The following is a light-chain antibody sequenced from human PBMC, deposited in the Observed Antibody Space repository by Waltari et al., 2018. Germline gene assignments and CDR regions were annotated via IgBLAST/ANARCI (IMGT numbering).Light chain of an antibody. CDR1: QSASKN. Sequence: EAMMTQSPATLSVSPGDRAPPSCRASQSASKNVAWFQPKPGQAPSLLIYDASTRATGVPARFSGSGSGTEFTLTISSLQTEDFAVYYCQQYNNWPLYTFGQGTKLEIK. CDR2: DAS. V-gene: IGKV3-15*01. CDR3: QQYNNWPLYT. J-gene: IGKJ2*01.